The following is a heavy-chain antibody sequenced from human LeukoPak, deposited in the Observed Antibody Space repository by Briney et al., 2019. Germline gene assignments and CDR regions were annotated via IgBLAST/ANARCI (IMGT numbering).Heavy chain of an antibody. J-gene: IGHJ6*03. CDR2: IRYDGSNK. V-gene: IGHV3-30*02. Sequence: TGGSLRLSCAASGFTFSSYGMHWVRQAPGKGLEWVAFIRYDGSNKYYADSVKGRFTISRDNSKNTLYLQMNSLRAEDTAVYYCAKDGFRLYYYYMDVWGKGTTVTISS. CDR3: AKDGFRLYYYYMDV. CDR1: GFTFSSYG. D-gene: IGHD3-10*01.